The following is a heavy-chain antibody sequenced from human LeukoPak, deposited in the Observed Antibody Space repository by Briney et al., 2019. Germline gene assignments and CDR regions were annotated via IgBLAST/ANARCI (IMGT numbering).Heavy chain of an antibody. CDR3: ARETNWLVHYGSGSKRYWYFDL. J-gene: IGHJ2*01. CDR2: ISYDGSNK. CDR1: GFTFSSYG. D-gene: IGHD3-10*01. Sequence: PGGSLRLSCAASGFTFSSYGMHWVRQAPGKGLEWVAVISYDGSNKYYADSVKGRFTISRDNSKNTLYLQMNSLRAEGTTVYYCARETNWLVHYGSGSKRYWYFDLWGRGALVTVSS. V-gene: IGHV3-30*03.